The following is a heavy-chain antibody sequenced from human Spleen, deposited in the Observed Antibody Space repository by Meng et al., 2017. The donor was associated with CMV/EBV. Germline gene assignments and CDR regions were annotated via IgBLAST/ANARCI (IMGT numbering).Heavy chain of an antibody. CDR1: GFTFNNYW. J-gene: IGHJ4*02. CDR2: ISGSGGST. D-gene: IGHD6-19*01. Sequence: GGSLRLSCVVSGFTFNNYWMHWVRQAPGKGLEWVSAISGSGGSTYYADSVKGRFTISRDNSKNTLYLQMNSLRAEDTAVYYCARDLGSGFYYFDYWGQGTLVTVSS. CDR3: ARDLGSGFYYFDY. V-gene: IGHV3-23*01.